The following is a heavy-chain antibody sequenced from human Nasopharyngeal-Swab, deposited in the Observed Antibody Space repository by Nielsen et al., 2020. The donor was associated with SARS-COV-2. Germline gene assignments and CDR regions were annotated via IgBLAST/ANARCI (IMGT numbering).Heavy chain of an antibody. V-gene: IGHV3-11*06. CDR3: ARDSAAAGTVFDY. Sequence: GESLKISCAASGFTFSDYYMSWIRQAPGKGLEWVSYISSSSSYTNYADSVKGRFTISRDNAKNSLYLQMNSLRAEDTAVYYCARDSAAAGTVFDYWGQGTLVTVPQ. D-gene: IGHD6-13*01. J-gene: IGHJ4*02. CDR2: ISSSSSYT. CDR1: GFTFSDYY.